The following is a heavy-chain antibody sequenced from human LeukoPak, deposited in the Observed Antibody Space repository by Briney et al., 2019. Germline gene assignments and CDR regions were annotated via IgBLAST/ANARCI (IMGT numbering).Heavy chain of an antibody. V-gene: IGHV3-64*01. J-gene: IGHJ4*02. CDR3: ARGPDCSSTSCYAGVRY. CDR1: GFTFSSYA. D-gene: IGHD2-2*01. CDR2: ISSNGGST. Sequence: GGSLRLSCAASGFTFSSYAMHWVRQAPGKGLEYVSAISSNGGSTYYANSVKGRFTISRDNSKNTLYLQMGSLRAEDMAVYYCARGPDCSSTSCYAGVRYWGQGTLVTVSS.